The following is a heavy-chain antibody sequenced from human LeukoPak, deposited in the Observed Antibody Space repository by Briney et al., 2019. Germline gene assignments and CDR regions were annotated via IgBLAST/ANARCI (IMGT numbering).Heavy chain of an antibody. CDR1: GFTFSSYA. CDR3: ARDLYDYVWGSYVDY. D-gene: IGHD3-16*01. V-gene: IGHV3-30*04. Sequence: GGSLRLSCAASGFTFSSYAMHWVRQAPGKGLEWVAVISYDGSNKYYADSVQGRFTISRDNSKNTLYLQMNSLRAEDTAVYYCARDLYDYVWGSYVDYWGQGTLVTVSS. CDR2: ISYDGSNK. J-gene: IGHJ4*02.